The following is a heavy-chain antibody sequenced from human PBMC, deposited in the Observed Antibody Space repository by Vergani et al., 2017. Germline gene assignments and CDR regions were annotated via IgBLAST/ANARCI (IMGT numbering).Heavy chain of an antibody. D-gene: IGHD2-2*01. Sequence: QVQLVQSGAEVKKPGSSVKVSCKASGGTFSSYTISWVRQAPGQGLEWMGRIIPILGLANYAQKFQGRVTLTADKSTSTAYMELSSLRSEDTAVYYCASFCSSTSCFYFDYWGQGTLVTVSS. V-gene: IGHV1-69*02. CDR3: ASFCSSTSCFYFDY. CDR1: GGTFSSYT. J-gene: IGHJ4*02. CDR2: IIPILGLA.